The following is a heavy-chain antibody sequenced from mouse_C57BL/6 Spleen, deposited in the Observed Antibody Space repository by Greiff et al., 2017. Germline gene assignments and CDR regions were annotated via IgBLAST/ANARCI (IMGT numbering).Heavy chain of an antibody. V-gene: IGHV1-61*01. CDR2: IYPSDSET. CDR3: ASFSFITTVVAKDYSMDY. Sequence: QVQLQQPGAELVRPGSSVKLSCKASGYTFTSYWMDWVKQRPGQGLEWIGNIYPSDSETHYNQKFKDKATLTVDKSSSTAYMQLSSLTSEDSAVYYCASFSFITTVVAKDYSMDYWGQGTSVTVSS. D-gene: IGHD1-1*01. CDR1: GYTFTSYW. J-gene: IGHJ4*01.